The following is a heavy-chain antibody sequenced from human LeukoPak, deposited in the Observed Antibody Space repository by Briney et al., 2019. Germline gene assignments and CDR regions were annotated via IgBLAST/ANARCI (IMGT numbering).Heavy chain of an antibody. V-gene: IGHV1-24*01. J-gene: IGHJ6*02. D-gene: IGHD6-19*01. CDR2: FDPEDGET. CDR1: GYTLTELS. Sequence: ASVKVSCKVSGYTLTELSMHWVRQAPGKGLEWMGGFDPEDGETIYAQKFQGRVTKTEDTSTDTAYMELSSLRSEDTAVYYCATEPKQFTNYYYGMDVWGQGTTVTVSS. CDR3: ATEPKQFTNYYYGMDV.